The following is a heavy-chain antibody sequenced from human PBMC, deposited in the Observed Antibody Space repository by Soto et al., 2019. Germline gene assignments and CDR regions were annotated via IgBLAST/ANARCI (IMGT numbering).Heavy chain of an antibody. CDR2: SSTSGRST. CDR3: AKDGNWLDVFLDL. J-gene: IGHJ4*02. Sequence: GVSLRLSCVVSGIDFSNYAMTWVRQAPGKGLEWVAISSTSGRSTYHADSVRGRFTISRDNSKNTLYLHMTNLRAEDTAVYYCAKDGNWLDVFLDLWGQGTPVTVSS. V-gene: IGHV3-23*01. CDR1: GIDFSNYA. D-gene: IGHD6-19*01.